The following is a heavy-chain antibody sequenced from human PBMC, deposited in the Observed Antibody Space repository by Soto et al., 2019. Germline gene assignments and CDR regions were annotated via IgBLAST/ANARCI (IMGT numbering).Heavy chain of an antibody. CDR2: IYPGDSDT. D-gene: IGHD3-10*01. J-gene: IGHJ6*03. CDR3: ARQNYYGSGSYYNGPRSYYYYMDV. CDR1: GYSFTSYW. V-gene: IGHV5-51*01. Sequence: GESLKISCKGSGYSFTSYWIGWVRQMPGKGLEWMGIIYPGDSDTRYSPSFQGQVTISADKSISTAYLQWSSLKASDTAMYYCARQNYYGSGSYYNGPRSYYYYMDVWGKGTTVTVSS.